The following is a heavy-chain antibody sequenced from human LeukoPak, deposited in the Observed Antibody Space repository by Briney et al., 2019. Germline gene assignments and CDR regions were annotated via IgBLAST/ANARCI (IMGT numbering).Heavy chain of an antibody. D-gene: IGHD6-19*01. CDR3: ARVGSIAVAGSLYYYYYYMDV. Sequence: PSETLSLTCTVSGGSISSYYWSWIRQPAGKGLEWIGRIYTSGSTNYNPSLKSRVTMSVDTSKNQFSLKLSSVTAADTAVYYCARVGSIAVAGSLYYYYYYMDVWGKGTTVTISS. CDR2: IYTSGST. J-gene: IGHJ6*03. V-gene: IGHV4-4*07. CDR1: GGSISSYY.